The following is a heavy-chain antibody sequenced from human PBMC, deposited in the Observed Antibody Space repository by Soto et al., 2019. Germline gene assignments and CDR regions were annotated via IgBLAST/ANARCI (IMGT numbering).Heavy chain of an antibody. J-gene: IGHJ6*02. CDR1: GFTFSRFA. V-gene: IGHV3-30-3*01. CDR3: ARGVAVAEYSYYYYYYDMDV. CDR2: LSYDGGNK. D-gene: IGHD6-19*01. Sequence: GGSLRLSCAVSGFTFSRFAMHWVRQAPGKGLEWVAVLSYDGGNKYYADSVKGRFTISRDNSKNTLYLQMNSLRAEDTAVYYCARGVAVAEYSYYYYYYDMDVWGQGTTVTVSS.